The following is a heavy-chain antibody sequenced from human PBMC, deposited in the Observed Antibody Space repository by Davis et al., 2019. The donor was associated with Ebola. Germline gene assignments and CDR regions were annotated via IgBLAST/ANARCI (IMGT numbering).Heavy chain of an antibody. CDR1: GDSISSNSAV. Sequence: PSETLSLTCAVSGDSISSNSAVWNWIRQSPSRGLEWLGRTYYTSKWYNDYAVSVKSRITINPDTSKNQFSLQLNSVTPEDTALYYCARGWLRAGIDVWGEGTTVTVSS. CDR3: ARGWLRAGIDV. CDR2: TYYTSKWYN. V-gene: IGHV6-1*01. D-gene: IGHD5-18*01. J-gene: IGHJ6*04.